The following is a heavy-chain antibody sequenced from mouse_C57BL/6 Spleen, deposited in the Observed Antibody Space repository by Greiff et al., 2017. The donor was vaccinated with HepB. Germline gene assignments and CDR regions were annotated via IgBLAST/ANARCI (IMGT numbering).Heavy chain of an antibody. CDR1: GYTFTSYW. J-gene: IGHJ3*01. CDR2: IYPSDSET. CDR3: ARKNFGGIVTTGNFFAY. D-gene: IGHD2-5*01. Sequence: QVQLQQPGAELVRPGSSVKLSCKASGYTFTSYWMDWVKQRPGQGLEWIGNIYPSDSETHYNQKFKDKATLTVDKSSSTAYMQLSSLTSEDSAVYYCARKNFGGIVTTGNFFAYWGQGTLVTVSA. V-gene: IGHV1-61*01.